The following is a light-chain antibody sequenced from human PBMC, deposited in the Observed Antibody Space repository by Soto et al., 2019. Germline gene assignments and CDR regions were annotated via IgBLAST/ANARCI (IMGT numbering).Light chain of an antibody. CDR3: QRDNKSTLT. CDR1: QGTGDT. CDR2: DTS. J-gene: IGKJ4*01. Sequence: SCVASQGTGDTLAWYQHKPGHTPRLLIYDTSARATGAPARFSGSRSGPEFTLPINSLQSEEFAIYYCQRDNKSTLTFGRGTKVDIK. V-gene: IGKV3-15*01.